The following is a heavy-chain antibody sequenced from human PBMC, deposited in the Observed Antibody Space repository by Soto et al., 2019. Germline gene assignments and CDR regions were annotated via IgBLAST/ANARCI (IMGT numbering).Heavy chain of an antibody. J-gene: IGHJ5*02. CDR1: GGSISSGGYS. D-gene: IGHD6-6*01. Sequence: QLQLQESGSGLVKPSQTLSLTSAVSGGSISSGGYSWSWIRQPPGKGLKWIGYIYHRGSTYYNPSLKSGVPISVDRSKNQFSLKQSSVAVADTAVYYCASVPGPWGQGTLVTVSS. CDR3: ASVPGP. V-gene: IGHV4-30-2*01. CDR2: IYHRGST.